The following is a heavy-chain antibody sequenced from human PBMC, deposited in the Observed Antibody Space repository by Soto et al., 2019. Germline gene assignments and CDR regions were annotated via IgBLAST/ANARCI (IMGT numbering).Heavy chain of an antibody. CDR3: AKVGGRYFDWLCDY. V-gene: IGHV3-23*01. CDR1: GFTFSSYA. CDR2: ISDSGGST. Sequence: LRLSCAASGFTFSSYAMSWVRQAPGKGLEWVSGISDSGGSTHYADSVKGRFTISRDDSKNTLYLQMNSLRAEDTAVYYCAKVGGRYFDWLCDYWGQGTLVTVSS. D-gene: IGHD3-9*01. J-gene: IGHJ4*02.